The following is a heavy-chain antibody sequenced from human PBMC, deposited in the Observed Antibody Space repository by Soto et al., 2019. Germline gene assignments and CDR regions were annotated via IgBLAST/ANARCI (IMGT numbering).Heavy chain of an antibody. Sequence: GVSLRLSCAASGFTFSSYGMHWVRQAPGKGLEWVAVISYDGSNKYYADSVKGRFTISRDNSKNTLYLQMNSLRAEDTAVYYCAILPSGYCSGGRCYGTDAFDIWGQGT. CDR3: AILPSGYCSGGRCYGTDAFDI. D-gene: IGHD2-15*01. V-gene: IGHV3-30*03. J-gene: IGHJ3*02. CDR2: ISYDGSNK. CDR1: GFTFSSYG.